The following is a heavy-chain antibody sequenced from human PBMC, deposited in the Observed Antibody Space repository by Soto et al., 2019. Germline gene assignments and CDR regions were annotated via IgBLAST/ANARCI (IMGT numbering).Heavy chain of an antibody. J-gene: IGHJ4*02. CDR1: GYSVSSNSGA. V-gene: IGHV6-1*01. D-gene: IGHD1-1*01. CDR2: TYYRSKWNN. CDR3: AREGSCNWNDVAHCFDY. Sequence: SQTLSVTCAFSGYSVSSNSGACNCIRQSPSRGLEWLGRTYYRSKWNNDYAVSVKSRIAINPDTSKNQFSLQLKSVTAEDTAVYFCAREGSCNWNDVAHCFDYWGQGTLVTVSS.